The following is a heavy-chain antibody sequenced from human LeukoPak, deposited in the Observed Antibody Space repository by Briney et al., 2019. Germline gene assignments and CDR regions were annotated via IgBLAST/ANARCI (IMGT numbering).Heavy chain of an antibody. CDR1: GGTFSSYA. J-gene: IGHJ3*02. CDR3: ARGPTLTYYYDSSARAFDI. V-gene: IGHV1-69*05. D-gene: IGHD3-22*01. Sequence: SVKVSCKASGGTFSSYAISWVRQAPGQGLEWMGGIIPIFGTANYAQKFQGRVTITTDESTSTAYMELSSLRSEDTAVYYCARGPTLTYYYDSSARAFDIWGQGTMVTVSS. CDR2: IIPIFGTA.